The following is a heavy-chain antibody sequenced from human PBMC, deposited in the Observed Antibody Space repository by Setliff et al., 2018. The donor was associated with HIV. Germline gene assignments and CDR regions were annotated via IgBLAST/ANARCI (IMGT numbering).Heavy chain of an antibody. J-gene: IGHJ6*03. CDR1: GGSISSSSYY. Sequence: PSETLSLTCTVSGGSISSSSYYWGWIRQPPGKGLEWIGHIYASGSTKYTPSLESRVTMSVDTARTQFSLKLRSVTAADTAVYYCARVGASGVPSTMDYYYYMDVWGKGTTVTVSS. D-gene: IGHD3-10*01. V-gene: IGHV4-61*05. CDR2: IYASGST. CDR3: ARVGASGVPSTMDYYYYMDV.